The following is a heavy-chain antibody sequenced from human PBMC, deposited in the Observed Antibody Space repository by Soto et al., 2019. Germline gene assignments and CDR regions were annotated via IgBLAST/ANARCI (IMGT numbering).Heavy chain of an antibody. D-gene: IGHD3-16*01. J-gene: IGHJ3*02. CDR1: GFTFSTYW. CDR3: ASGYDWALDM. CDR2: IKPDGNAK. V-gene: IGHV3-7*01. Sequence: EVQLVESGGGLVQPGGSLRLACAASGFTFSTYWMNWVRQAPGRGLEWVGNIKPDGNAKYYVGSVKGRFTISRDNAKNSLYLQMNSLRAEDTAVYYCASGYDWALDMWGQGTMVTVSS.